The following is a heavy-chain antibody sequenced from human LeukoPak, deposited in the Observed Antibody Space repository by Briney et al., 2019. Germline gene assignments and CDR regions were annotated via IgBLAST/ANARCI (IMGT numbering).Heavy chain of an antibody. CDR1: GGSISGYY. V-gene: IGHV4-59*08. CDR2: IYYSGGT. Sequence: SETLSLTCTVSGGSISGYYWSWIRQPPGKGLEWIGYIYYSGGTNYHPSLKSRVTISVDTSKNQFSLKLSSVTAADTAVYYCARQSSKGADGTFDYWGQGTLVTVSS. J-gene: IGHJ4*02. D-gene: IGHD6-13*01. CDR3: ARQSSKGADGTFDY.